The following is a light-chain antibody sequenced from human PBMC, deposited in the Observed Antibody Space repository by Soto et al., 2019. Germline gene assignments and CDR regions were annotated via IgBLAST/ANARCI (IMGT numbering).Light chain of an antibody. CDR3: QQRSNWPIT. CDR1: QSVTSTN. Sequence: EIVLTQSPGTLSLSPGERATLSCRASQSVTSTNLAWYQQKPGQAPRFLIYDASNRATGIPARFSGSGSGTDFTLTISSLEPEDFAVYYCQQRSNWPITFGQGTRLEIK. CDR2: DAS. V-gene: IGKV3-11*01. J-gene: IGKJ5*01.